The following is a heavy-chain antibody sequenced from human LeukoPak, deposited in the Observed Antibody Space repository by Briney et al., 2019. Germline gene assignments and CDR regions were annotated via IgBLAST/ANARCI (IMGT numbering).Heavy chain of an antibody. D-gene: IGHD1-7*01. CDR3: ARLPRNYRAPDY. CDR1: GYTFTGYY. Sequence: ASVKVSCKASGYTFTGYYLHWVRQAPGQGLEWMGRINPNSGGTNYAQKFQGRVTMTRDTSISTAYMELSRLRSDDTAVYYCARLPRNYRAPDYWGQGTLVTVSS. V-gene: IGHV1-2*06. J-gene: IGHJ4*02. CDR2: INPNSGGT.